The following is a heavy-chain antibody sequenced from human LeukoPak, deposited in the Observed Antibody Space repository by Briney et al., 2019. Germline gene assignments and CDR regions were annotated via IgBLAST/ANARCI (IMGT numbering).Heavy chain of an antibody. D-gene: IGHD4-17*01. CDR3: AKDQEGDLFDDYGDYDLPPLRFDY. V-gene: IGHV3-23*01. CDR2: ISGSGGST. CDR1: GFTFSSYA. Sequence: GGSLRLSCAASGFTFSSYAMSWARQAPGKGLEWVSAISGSGGSTYYADSVKGRFTISRDNSKNTLYLQMSSLRAEDTAVYYCAKDQEGDLFDDYGDYDLPPLRFDYWGQGTLVTVSS. J-gene: IGHJ4*02.